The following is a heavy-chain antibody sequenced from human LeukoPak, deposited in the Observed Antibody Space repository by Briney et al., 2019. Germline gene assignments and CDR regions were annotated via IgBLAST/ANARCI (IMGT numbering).Heavy chain of an antibody. Sequence: GGSLRLSCAASGFTFSNYNMNWVRQAPGKGLGWVSSITSTSSYMYYADSVKGRFTISRGNAKNSLYLQMNSLRAEDTAVYYCARDCGGDCYLDYWGQGTLVTVSS. CDR3: ARDCGGDCYLDY. CDR2: ITSTSSYM. J-gene: IGHJ4*02. CDR1: GFTFSNYN. D-gene: IGHD2-21*02. V-gene: IGHV3-21*06.